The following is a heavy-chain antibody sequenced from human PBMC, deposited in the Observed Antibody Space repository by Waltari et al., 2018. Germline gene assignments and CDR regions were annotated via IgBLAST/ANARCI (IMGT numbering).Heavy chain of an antibody. D-gene: IGHD3-9*01. V-gene: IGHV4-4*02. CDR1: GDSINNNHW. J-gene: IGHJ4*02. CDR2: IYGSGRT. CDR3: ARGLTQYGATTGFDY. Sequence: QVQLQESGPGLVKPSGTLSLTCVVSGDSINNNHWWGWIRQAPGKGLELIGQIYGSGRTIYNPSVKGRVTISADNSKNQFSLTLKSVTAADTALYFCARGLTQYGATTGFDYWGQGTRVSVSS.